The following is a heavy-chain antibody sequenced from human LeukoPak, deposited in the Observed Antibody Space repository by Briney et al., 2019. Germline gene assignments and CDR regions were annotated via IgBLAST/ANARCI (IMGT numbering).Heavy chain of an antibody. J-gene: IGHJ4*02. D-gene: IGHD2-15*01. CDR3: ARCSGGSTYHSDDY. CDR1: GFTFSSYS. CDR2: ISSSSRYI. Sequence: KTGGSLRLSCAASGFTFSSYSINWVGQGPGNGLEGVSSISSSSRYIYYADSVKGRFTISRDNAKNSLDLQMNSLRAEDTAVYYCARCSGGSTYHSDDYWGQGTLVTVSS. V-gene: IGHV3-21*01.